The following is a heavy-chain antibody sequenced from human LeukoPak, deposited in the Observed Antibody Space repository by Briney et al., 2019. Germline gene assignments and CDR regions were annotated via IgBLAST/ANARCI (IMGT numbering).Heavy chain of an antibody. D-gene: IGHD3-22*01. CDR2: FSSSSSYI. J-gene: IGHJ3*02. Sequence: GGPLSLSCAAPGFPFGSISMNWVGQAPGKGLEWVSPFSSSSSYISYADSVKGRFTISRDNAKNSLYLQMKSLRAEDTAVYYCARDPPQYSYDSSVSKNDAFNIWAQGKMVPVSS. CDR1: GFPFGSIS. V-gene: IGHV3-21*01. CDR3: ARDPPQYSYDSSVSKNDAFNI.